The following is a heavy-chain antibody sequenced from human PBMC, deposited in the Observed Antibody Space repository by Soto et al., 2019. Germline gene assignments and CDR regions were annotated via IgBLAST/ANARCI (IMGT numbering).Heavy chain of an antibody. V-gene: IGHV4-39*01. Sequence: QLQLQESGPGLVKPSETLSLTCTVSGGSISSSNYYWGWIRQPPGKGLEWIGSIYYSGSTYYNPSLKRRLPISVDTSTNQFSLKLSSVTAADTAVYYCATQEVGGSYVYTFDPWGQGTLVTVSS. CDR3: ATQEVGGSYVYTFDP. D-gene: IGHD1-26*01. CDR1: GGSISSSNYY. CDR2: IYYSGST. J-gene: IGHJ5*02.